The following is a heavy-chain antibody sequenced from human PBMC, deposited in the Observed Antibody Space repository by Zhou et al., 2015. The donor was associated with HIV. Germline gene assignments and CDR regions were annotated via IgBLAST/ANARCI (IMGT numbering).Heavy chain of an antibody. CDR3: ARDRGGARPDWRYFDL. J-gene: IGHJ2*01. CDR1: GGTFSSDG. D-gene: IGHD6-6*01. Sequence: QVQLVQSGAEVKKPGSSVKVSCQASGGTFSSDGISWVRQAPGQGLEWMGGIIPMFGTTTYAQKFQGRVTFTADRPTSTAYMELRRLRSEDTAMYYCARDRGGARPDWRYFDLWGRGTLVSVSS. V-gene: IGHV1-69*06. CDR2: IIPMFGTT.